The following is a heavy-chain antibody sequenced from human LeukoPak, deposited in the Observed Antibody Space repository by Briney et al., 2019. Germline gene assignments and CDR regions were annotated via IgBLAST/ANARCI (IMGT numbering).Heavy chain of an antibody. Sequence: PGGSLRLSCAASGFTFTFSDYYMSWIRQAPGKGLEWVSFISSTGSTKYYADSVKGRFTISRDNAKNSLYLQMNSLRAEDTAVYYCAKDLRSDQQLVTFDYWGQGTLVTVSS. V-gene: IGHV3-11*01. CDR2: ISSTGSTK. CDR1: GFTFTFSDYY. D-gene: IGHD6-13*01. J-gene: IGHJ4*02. CDR3: AKDLRSDQQLVTFDY.